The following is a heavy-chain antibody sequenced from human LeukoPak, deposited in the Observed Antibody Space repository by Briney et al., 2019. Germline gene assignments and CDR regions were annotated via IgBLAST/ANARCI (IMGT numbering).Heavy chain of an antibody. V-gene: IGHV1-69*06. CDR1: GGTFSKYT. J-gene: IGHJ4*02. CDR3: ATCVQRYNWNDRQLDY. D-gene: IGHD1-1*01. Sequence: SVKVSCKASGGTFSKYTISWVRQRPGQGLEWMGGITPLFGTANYAQKFQGRVTMTEDTSTDTAYMELSSLRSEDTAVYYCATCVQRYNWNDRQLDYWGQGTLVTVSS. CDR2: ITPLFGTA.